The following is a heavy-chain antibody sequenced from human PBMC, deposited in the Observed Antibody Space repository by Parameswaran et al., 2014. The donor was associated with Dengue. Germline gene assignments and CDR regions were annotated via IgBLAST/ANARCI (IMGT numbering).Heavy chain of an antibody. CDR3: ARGSGDYDFYGMDV. D-gene: IGHD3-3*01. Sequence: WIRQPPGKGLEWIGEINHSGSTNYNPSLKSRVTISVDTSKNQFSLKLSSVTAADTAVYYCARGSGDYDFYGMDVWGQGTTVTVSS. V-gene: IGHV4-34*01. CDR2: INHSGST. J-gene: IGHJ6*02.